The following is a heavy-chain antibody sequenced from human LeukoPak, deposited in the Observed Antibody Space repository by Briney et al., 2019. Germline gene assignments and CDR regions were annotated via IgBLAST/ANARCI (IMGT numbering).Heavy chain of an antibody. V-gene: IGHV1-18*01. D-gene: IGHD6-19*01. Sequence: ASVKVSCKASGYTFTSYGISWVRQAPGQGLEWMGWISAYNGNTNYAQKLQGRVTMTTGTSTSTAYMELRSLRSDDTAVYYCARDLRVYSSGWSTLGYWGQGTLVTVSS. CDR3: ARDLRVYSSGWSTLGY. CDR1: GYTFTSYG. J-gene: IGHJ4*02. CDR2: ISAYNGNT.